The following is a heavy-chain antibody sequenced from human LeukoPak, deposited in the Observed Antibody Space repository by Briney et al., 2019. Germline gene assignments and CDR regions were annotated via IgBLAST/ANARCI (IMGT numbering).Heavy chain of an antibody. D-gene: IGHD3-16*01. CDR1: GFTFSNEI. CDR2: ISTSSSYI. Sequence: GGSLRLSCPAAGFTFSNEIMNWGRQAPGRGLEWVSSISTSSSYIYYADSVKGRFTISRDNAKNSLYLQMDSLRAGDTAVYYCAKYEGGPGFDYWGQGTLVTVSS. CDR3: AKYEGGPGFDY. V-gene: IGHV3-21*01. J-gene: IGHJ4*02.